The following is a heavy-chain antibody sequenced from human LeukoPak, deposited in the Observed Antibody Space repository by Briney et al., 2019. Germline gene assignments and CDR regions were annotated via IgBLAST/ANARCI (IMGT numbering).Heavy chain of an antibody. V-gene: IGHV3-7*01. CDR1: GFTFSNYW. D-gene: IGHD1-20*01. CDR2: IKQDGSEK. Sequence: GGSLRLSCVATGFTFSNYWMTWVRQAPGKGLEWVANIKQDGSEKYYVDSVKGRFTISRDNAKNSLYLQMNSLRAEDTAVYYSARYNGYNCGWGQGTLVTVSS. CDR3: ARYNGYNCG. J-gene: IGHJ4*02.